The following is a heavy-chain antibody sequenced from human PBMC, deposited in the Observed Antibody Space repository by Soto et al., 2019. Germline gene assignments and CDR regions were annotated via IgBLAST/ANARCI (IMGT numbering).Heavy chain of an antibody. CDR1: GDSISSGGYY. D-gene: IGHD6-13*01. V-gene: IGHV4-31*03. J-gene: IGHJ3*02. Sequence: QVQLQESGPGLVKPSHTLSLTCTVSGDSISSGGYYWSWIRQQPGKGLEWIGYIFHSGSTYCSPSLKSRLSIPVDPSTTQFSLKLSSMTAADTALYFCARTTTDQPNSWYGWGVFDIWGQGTMVTVSS. CDR2: IFHSGST. CDR3: ARTTTDQPNSWYGWGVFDI.